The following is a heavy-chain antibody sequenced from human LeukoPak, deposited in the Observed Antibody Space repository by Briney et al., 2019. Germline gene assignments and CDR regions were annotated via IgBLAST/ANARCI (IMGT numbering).Heavy chain of an antibody. J-gene: IGHJ4*02. D-gene: IGHD3-10*01. Sequence: ASVKVSCKASGYTFTGYYMHWVRQAPGQGLEWMGWINPNSGGTNYAQKFQGRVTMTRGTSISTAYMELSRLRSDDTAVYYCARDATYYYGSGSYYIWGQGTLVTVSS. CDR3: ARDATYYYGSGSYYI. CDR2: INPNSGGT. V-gene: IGHV1-2*02. CDR1: GYTFTGYY.